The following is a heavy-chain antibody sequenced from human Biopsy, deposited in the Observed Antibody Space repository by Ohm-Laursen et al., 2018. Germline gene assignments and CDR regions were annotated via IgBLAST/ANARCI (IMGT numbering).Heavy chain of an antibody. J-gene: IGHJ4*02. CDR1: GYTFTNYG. V-gene: IGHV1-18*01. D-gene: IGHD3-3*01. Sequence: GASVKVSCKASGYTFTNYGITWVRQAPGQGLEWMGWITAYNGDANYAQNLQGRVTMTTDTSTSTAYMELRSLRSDDTAVYYCARDRFPHVTIFGLVTLEYWDQGTLVTVSS. CDR3: ARDRFPHVTIFGLVTLEY. CDR2: ITAYNGDA.